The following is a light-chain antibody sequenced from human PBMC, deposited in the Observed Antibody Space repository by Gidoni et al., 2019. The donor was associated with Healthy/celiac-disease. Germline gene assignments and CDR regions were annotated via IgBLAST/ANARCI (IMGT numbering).Light chain of an antibody. J-gene: IGKJ4*01. Sequence: IALTQSPATLSLSPGERATLSCRASQSVSRYLAWYQQKPGQAPKLLIYDASNRATGIPARFSGSGSGPDFTLTISSLEPEDFAVYYCQHRSNWFTFGGGTKVEIK. V-gene: IGKV3-11*01. CDR1: QSVSRY. CDR2: DAS. CDR3: QHRSNWFT.